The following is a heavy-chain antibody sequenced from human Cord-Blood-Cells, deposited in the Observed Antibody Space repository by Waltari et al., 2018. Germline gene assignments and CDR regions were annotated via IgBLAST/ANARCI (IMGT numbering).Heavy chain of an antibody. CDR3: ARGVHGATIDY. Sequence: EVQLVETGGGLIQPGGSLRLSCAASGFTVSSNYMSWVRQDPGKGLEWVSVIYSGSSTYYADSVKGRFTISRDNSKNTLYLQMNSLRAEDTAVYYCARGVHGATIDYWGQGTLVTVSS. V-gene: IGHV3-53*02. J-gene: IGHJ4*02. CDR2: IYSGSST. D-gene: IGHD5-12*01. CDR1: GFTVSSNY.